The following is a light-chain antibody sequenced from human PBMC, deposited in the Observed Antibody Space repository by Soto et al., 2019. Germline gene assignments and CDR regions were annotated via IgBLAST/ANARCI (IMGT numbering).Light chain of an antibody. J-gene: IGLJ1*01. CDR2: DVS. CDR1: SSDIGGYNY. Sequence: QSALTQPRSVSGSPGQSVTISCTGTSSDIGGYNYVSSYQQHPDKAPKLMIYDVSKRPSGVPDRFSGSKSGNTASLTISGLQAEDEADYYCCSYAGNYYVFGTGSKVTVL. V-gene: IGLV2-11*01. CDR3: CSYAGNYYV.